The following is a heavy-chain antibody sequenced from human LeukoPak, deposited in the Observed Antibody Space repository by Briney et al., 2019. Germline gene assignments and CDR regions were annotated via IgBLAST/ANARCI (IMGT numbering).Heavy chain of an antibody. CDR2: MNPNSGNT. V-gene: IGHV1-8*01. D-gene: IGHD2-2*01. CDR1: GYTFTSYD. J-gene: IGHJ6*03. Sequence: ASVKVSCKASGYTFTSYDIIWVRQATGQGLEWMGWMNPNSGNTGYAQKFQGRVTMTRNTSISTAYMELSSLRSEDTAVYFCARNGPANYYYYYMDVWGKGTTVTVSS. CDR3: ARNGPANYYYYYMDV.